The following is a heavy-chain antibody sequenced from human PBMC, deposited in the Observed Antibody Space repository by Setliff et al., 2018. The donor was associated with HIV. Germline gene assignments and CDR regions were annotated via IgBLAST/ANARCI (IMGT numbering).Heavy chain of an antibody. CDR2: INPGSGNT. D-gene: IGHD4-17*01. Sequence: GASVKVSCKASGYTFSTYSIHWVRQAPGQRLEWMGWINPGSGNTQYSQKFQGRVTITRDTSASTAYMELSSLRSEDTAVYYCARAWTTVTTLDYWGQGTLVTVS. V-gene: IGHV1-3*01. J-gene: IGHJ4*02. CDR3: ARAWTTVTTLDY. CDR1: GYTFSTYS.